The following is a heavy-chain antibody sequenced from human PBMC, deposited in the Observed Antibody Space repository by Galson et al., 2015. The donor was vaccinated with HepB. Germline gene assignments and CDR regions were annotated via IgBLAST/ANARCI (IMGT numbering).Heavy chain of an antibody. Sequence: SVKVSCKASGYTFTSYGISWVRQAPGQGLEWMGWISAYNGNTNYAQKLQGRVTMTTDTSTSTAYMELRSLRSDDTAVYYCARDLSSKQWLVGRGYYGMDVWGQGTTVTVSS. V-gene: IGHV1-18*04. CDR2: ISAYNGNT. D-gene: IGHD6-19*01. CDR1: GYTFTSYG. CDR3: ARDLSSKQWLVGRGYYGMDV. J-gene: IGHJ6*02.